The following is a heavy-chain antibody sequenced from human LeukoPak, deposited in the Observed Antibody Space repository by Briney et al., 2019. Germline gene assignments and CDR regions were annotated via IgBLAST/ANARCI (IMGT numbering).Heavy chain of an antibody. CDR1: GVSISSYY. V-gene: IGHV4-59*01. CDR3: ARSGVPAAIFYYYYYMDV. Sequence: SETLSLTCTVSGVSISSYYWSWIRQPPGKGLEWIGYIYYSGSTNYNPSLKSRVTISVDTSKNQFSLKLSSVTAADTAVYYCARSGVPAAIFYYYYYMDVWGKGTTVTISS. CDR2: IYYSGST. J-gene: IGHJ6*03. D-gene: IGHD2-2*01.